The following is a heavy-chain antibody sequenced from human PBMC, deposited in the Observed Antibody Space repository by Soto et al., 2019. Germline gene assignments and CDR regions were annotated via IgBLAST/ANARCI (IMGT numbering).Heavy chain of an antibody. CDR3: ARDLGYCSGGSCYWFDP. D-gene: IGHD2-15*01. CDR2: INHSGTT. V-gene: IGHV4-34*01. CDR1: GGSFSGYQ. J-gene: IGHJ5*02. Sequence: SETLSLTCGVYGGSFSGYQWNWIRQSPGQGLEWIGEINHSGTTKYNPSLESRINLSVDTSKKQFSLKLSSVTAADTAIYYCARDLGYCSGGSCYWFDPWGQGTLVTVSS.